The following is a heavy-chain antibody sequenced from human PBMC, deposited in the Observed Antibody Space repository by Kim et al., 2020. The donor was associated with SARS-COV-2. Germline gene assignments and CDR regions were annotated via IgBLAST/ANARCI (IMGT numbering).Heavy chain of an antibody. CDR2: ISAYNGIT. Sequence: ASVKVSCKASGYTFTSYGISWVRQAPGQGLEWMGWISAYNGITNYAQKLQGRVTMTTDTSTSTAYMELRSLRSDDTAVYYCARDFPQPYYDSSGYYFHYWGQGTLVTVSS. CDR1: GYTFTSYG. J-gene: IGHJ4*02. V-gene: IGHV1-18*01. CDR3: ARDFPQPYYDSSGYYFHY. D-gene: IGHD3-22*01.